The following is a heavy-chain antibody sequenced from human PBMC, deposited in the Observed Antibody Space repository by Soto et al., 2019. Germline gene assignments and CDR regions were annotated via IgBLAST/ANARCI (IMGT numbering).Heavy chain of an antibody. CDR2: IYYSGST. Sequence: SETLSLTCSVSGDSISSSYWSWIRQPPGKGLEWIGYIYYSGSTNYNPSLKSRVTISLDTSKNQFSLKVSSVTAADTAVYYCARGRDGFDYWGQGTLVTVSS. CDR1: GDSISSSY. D-gene: IGHD2-15*01. J-gene: IGHJ4*02. V-gene: IGHV4-59*01. CDR3: ARGRDGFDY.